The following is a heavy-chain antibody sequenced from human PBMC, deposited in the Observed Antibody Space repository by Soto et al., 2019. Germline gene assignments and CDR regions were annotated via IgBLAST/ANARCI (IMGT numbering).Heavy chain of an antibody. V-gene: IGHV1-8*01. J-gene: IGHJ6*02. CDR3: AREKTSSGMDV. Sequence: QVQLVQSGAEVKKPGASVKVSCKASGYTFTSYDINWVRQATGQGLEWMGWMNPNSGNTGYAQKFQGRVTMTRNTSLTTAYMELSRLRSEGTAVYYCAREKTSSGMDVWGQGTTVTVSS. CDR1: GYTFTSYD. CDR2: MNPNSGNT.